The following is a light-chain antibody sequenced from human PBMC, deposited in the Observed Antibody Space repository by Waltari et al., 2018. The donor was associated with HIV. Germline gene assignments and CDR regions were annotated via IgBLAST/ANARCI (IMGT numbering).Light chain of an antibody. V-gene: IGLV1-47*01. CDR3: AVWNDSLSGYV. CDR1: SSNIGRNY. J-gene: IGLJ1*01. CDR2: RND. Sequence: QSVVTQPPSASGTPGQRVTISCSGSSSNIGRNYVYWYQQPPGTAPKLLIYRNDQRPSGVPDRFSGSKSGTSASLAISGLRSEDEADYYCAVWNDSLSGYVFGTGTKVTV.